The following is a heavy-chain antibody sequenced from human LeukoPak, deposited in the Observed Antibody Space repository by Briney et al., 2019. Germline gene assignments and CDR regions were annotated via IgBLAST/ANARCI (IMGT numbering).Heavy chain of an antibody. CDR3: AADRAVVAAKTTVTGFDP. Sequence: TSVKVSCKASGFTFTSSAMQWVRQARGQRLEWIGWIVVGSGNTNYAQKFQERVTITRDMSTSTAYVELSSLRSEDTAVYYCAADRAVVAAKTTVTGFDPWGQGTLVTVSS. V-gene: IGHV1-58*02. J-gene: IGHJ5*02. D-gene: IGHD2-15*01. CDR1: GFTFTSSA. CDR2: IVVGSGNT.